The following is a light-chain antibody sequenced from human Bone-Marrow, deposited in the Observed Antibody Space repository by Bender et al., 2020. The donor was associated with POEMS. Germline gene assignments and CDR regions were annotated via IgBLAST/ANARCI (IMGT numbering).Light chain of an antibody. Sequence: QSVLTQPPSVSGTPGQRVTISCSGSGSNIGGYPVNWYQQLPGTAPRLLIYTNNERPSGVPDRFSGSKSGNTASLTVSGLQAEDEADYYCSSFAGSSYVFGTGTKVTVL. CDR2: TNN. CDR1: GSNIGGYP. J-gene: IGLJ1*01. CDR3: SSFAGSSYV. V-gene: IGLV1-44*01.